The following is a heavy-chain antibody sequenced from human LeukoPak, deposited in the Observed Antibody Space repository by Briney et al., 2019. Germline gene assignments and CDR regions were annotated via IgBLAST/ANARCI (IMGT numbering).Heavy chain of an antibody. D-gene: IGHD6-13*01. J-gene: IGHJ4*02. CDR1: GFTFSSYA. Sequence: PGGSLRLSCAASGFTFSSYAMHWVRQAPGKGLEWVAVISYDGSNKYYADSVKGRFTISRDNSKNTLYLQMNSLRAEDTAVCYCARDQGPYSSSTFFDYWGQGTLVTVSS. CDR3: ARDQGPYSSSTFFDY. CDR2: ISYDGSNK. V-gene: IGHV3-30*04.